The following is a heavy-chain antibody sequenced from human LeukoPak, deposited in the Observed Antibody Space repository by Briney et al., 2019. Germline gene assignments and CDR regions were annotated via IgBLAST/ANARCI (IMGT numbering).Heavy chain of an antibody. V-gene: IGHV3-23*01. CDR3: AKTHSSSWHPLDF. CDR2: ISGTGGST. CDR1: GFTLSDAW. D-gene: IGHD6-13*01. Sequence: GGSLRLSCAASGFTLSDAWMSWVRQAPGKGLEWVSGISGTGGSTYYADSVKGRFTISRDNSNNTLYLQMNNLRAEDTAVYYCAKTHSSSWHPLDFWGQGTLVTASS. J-gene: IGHJ4*02.